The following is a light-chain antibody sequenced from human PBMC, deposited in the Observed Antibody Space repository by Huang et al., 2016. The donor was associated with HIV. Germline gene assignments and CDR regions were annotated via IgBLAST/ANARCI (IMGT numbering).Light chain of an antibody. Sequence: IQLTQSPSSLSASVGDRVTITCRASQGISTYLAWYQPKPGKVPRLLIYDASTLQSGVPSRFSGSGSGTDFTLTINSLQPEDFATYYCQQLYSYPLTFGGGTKLEI. J-gene: IGKJ4*01. CDR2: DAS. V-gene: IGKV1-9*01. CDR1: QGISTY. CDR3: QQLYSYPLT.